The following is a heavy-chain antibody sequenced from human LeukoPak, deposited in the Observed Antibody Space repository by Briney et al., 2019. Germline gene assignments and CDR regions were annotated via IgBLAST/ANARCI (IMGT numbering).Heavy chain of an antibody. CDR1: GGSISSYY. Sequence: PSETLSLTCTVSGGSISSYYWSWIRQPPGKGLEWIGYIYYSGSTNYNPSLKSRVTISVDTSKNQFSLKLSSVTAADTAVYYCARNRLLWFGESTPDVWGQGTTVTVSS. J-gene: IGHJ6*02. CDR3: ARNRLLWFGESTPDV. D-gene: IGHD3-10*01. V-gene: IGHV4-59*12. CDR2: IYYSGST.